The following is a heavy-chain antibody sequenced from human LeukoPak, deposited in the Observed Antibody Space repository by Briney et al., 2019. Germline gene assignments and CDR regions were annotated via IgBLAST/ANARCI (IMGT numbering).Heavy chain of an antibody. CDR1: GYTFTSYD. V-gene: IGHV1-8*01. D-gene: IGHD6-13*01. J-gene: IGHJ6*02. CDR3: ATSASSSWFPPLYGMDV. Sequence: ASVKVSCKASGYTFTSYDINWVRQATGQGLEWMGWMNPNSGNTGYAQKFQGRVTMTRNTSISTAYMELSSLRSEDTAVYYCATSASSSWFPPLYGMDVWGQGTTVTVSS. CDR2: MNPNSGNT.